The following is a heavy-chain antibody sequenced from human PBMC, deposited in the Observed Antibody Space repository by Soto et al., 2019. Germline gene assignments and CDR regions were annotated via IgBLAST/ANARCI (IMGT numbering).Heavy chain of an antibody. Sequence: QLQLQESGPGLVKPSETLSLTCTVSGGSISSSSYYWGWIRQPPGKGLEWIGSIYYSGSTYYNPSLKSRVTISVDTSKNQFSLKLSSVTAADTAVYYCARLLLRQWLFDYWGQGTLVTVSS. CDR1: GGSISSSSYY. V-gene: IGHV4-39*01. CDR3: ARLLLRQWLFDY. J-gene: IGHJ4*02. CDR2: IYYSGST. D-gene: IGHD6-19*01.